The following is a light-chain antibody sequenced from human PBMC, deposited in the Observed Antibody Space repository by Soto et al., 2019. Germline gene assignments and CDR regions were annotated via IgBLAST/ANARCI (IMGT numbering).Light chain of an antibody. V-gene: IGLV4-69*01. Sequence: QSVLTQSPSASASLGASVKLTCTLSSGHSTYVIAWHQQQPEKGPRYLMKVNSDGSHSKGNGIPDRFSGSSSGAERYLTISSLQSDDEADYYCQTWGAGIHVFGGGTKLTVL. CDR3: QTWGAGIHV. CDR2: VNSDGSH. CDR1: SGHSTYV. J-gene: IGLJ3*02.